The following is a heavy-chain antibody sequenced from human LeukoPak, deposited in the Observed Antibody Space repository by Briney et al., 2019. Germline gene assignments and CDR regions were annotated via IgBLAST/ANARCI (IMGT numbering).Heavy chain of an antibody. V-gene: IGHV4-4*07. CDR1: GGSLSSSYY. Sequence: SETLSLTCTVSGGSLSSSYYWSWIRQPAGKGLEWIGRIYTSGSTNYNPSLKSRVTMSVDTSKNQFSLKLSSVTAADTAVYYCARGPAYCGGDCYYYYMDVWGKGTTVTVSS. J-gene: IGHJ6*03. D-gene: IGHD2-21*01. CDR2: IYTSGST. CDR3: ARGPAYCGGDCYYYYMDV.